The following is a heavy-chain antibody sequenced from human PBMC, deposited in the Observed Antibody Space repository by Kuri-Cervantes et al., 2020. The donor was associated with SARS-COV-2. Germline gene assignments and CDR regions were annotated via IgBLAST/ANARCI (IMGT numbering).Heavy chain of an antibody. D-gene: IGHD2-2*02. Sequence: SETLSLTCVVSGGAINTYNWWTWVRQPPGNGLQWIGEIFHDGSTKFNPSLSLRGRVTMSLDKSKSHFSLNLTSVTASDTAVYYCVRESTYTFDIWGQGTLVTVSS. J-gene: IGHJ3*02. CDR2: IFHDGST. CDR3: VRESTYTFDI. CDR1: GGAINTYNW. V-gene: IGHV4-4*02.